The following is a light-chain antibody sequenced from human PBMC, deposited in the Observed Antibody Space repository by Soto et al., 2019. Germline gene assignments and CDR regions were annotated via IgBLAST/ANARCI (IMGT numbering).Light chain of an antibody. CDR2: SND. Sequence: QSVLTQPPSASGPPGQRVTISCSGSVSNIGSNTVNWYQHLPGTAPRFLIYSNDQRPSGVPDRVSGSKSGTSASLAISGLQSEDAADYYCGAWDYSLNANVFGTGTKLTVL. J-gene: IGLJ1*01. CDR1: VSNIGSNT. V-gene: IGLV1-44*01. CDR3: GAWDYSLNANV.